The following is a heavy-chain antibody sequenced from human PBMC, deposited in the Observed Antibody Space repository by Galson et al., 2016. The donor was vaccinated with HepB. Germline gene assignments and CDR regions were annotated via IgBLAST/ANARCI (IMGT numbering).Heavy chain of an antibody. CDR2: INTSGGAT. D-gene: IGHD4-17*01. CDR1: GYTLTSHY. J-gene: IGHJ4*02. CDR3: ARAPYSGDYEIFDN. Sequence: SVKVSCKASGYTLTSHYMHWVRQAPGQGLEWMGIINTSGGATVYSQKFQDRINMTRDTSTNTVYMELSSLRSDNTAMYYCARAPYSGDYEIFDNWGQGTQVTVSS. V-gene: IGHV1-46*01.